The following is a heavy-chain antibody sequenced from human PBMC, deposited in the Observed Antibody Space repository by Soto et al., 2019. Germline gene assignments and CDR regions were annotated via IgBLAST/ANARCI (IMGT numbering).Heavy chain of an antibody. J-gene: IGHJ2*01. D-gene: IGHD4-17*01. Sequence: QVQLVESGGGVVQPGRSLRLSCAASGFPFYTYAMHWVRQAPGKGLEWVAVISYDGNKKYYADSVQGRFTISRDNSKNELYLQMNSQRPEDTAVYSCARSPATYDYGGNSVFWYFDLWGRGSPVTVSS. CDR2: ISYDGNKK. V-gene: IGHV3-30-3*01. CDR3: ARSPATYDYGGNSVFWYFDL. CDR1: GFPFYTYA.